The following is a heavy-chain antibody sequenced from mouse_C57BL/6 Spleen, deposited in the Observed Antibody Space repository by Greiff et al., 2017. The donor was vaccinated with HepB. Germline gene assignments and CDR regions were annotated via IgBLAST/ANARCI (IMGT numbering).Heavy chain of an antibody. CDR3: TRHYYGSSKYFDV. Sequence: VQLQQSGAELVRPGASVTLSCKASGYTFTDYEMHWVKQTPVHGLEWIGAIDPETGGTAYNQKFKGKAILTADKSSSTAYMELRSLTSEDSAVYYCTRHYYGSSKYFDVWGTGTTVTVSS. J-gene: IGHJ1*03. CDR1: GYTFTDYE. V-gene: IGHV1-15*01. D-gene: IGHD1-1*01. CDR2: IDPETGGT.